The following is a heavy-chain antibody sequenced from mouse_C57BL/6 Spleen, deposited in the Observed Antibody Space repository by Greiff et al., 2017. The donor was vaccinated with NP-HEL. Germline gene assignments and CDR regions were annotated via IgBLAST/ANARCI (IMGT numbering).Heavy chain of an antibody. D-gene: IGHD2-2*01. CDR3: TRGASYYGSYFDY. V-gene: IGHV1-5*01. Sequence: EVQLQQSGTVLARPGASVKMSCKTSGYTFTSYWMHWVKQRPGQGLEWIGAIYPGNSDTSYNQKFKGKAKLTAVTSASTAYMELSSLTNEDSAVYYCTRGASYYGSYFDYWGQGTTLTVSS. CDR2: IYPGNSDT. CDR1: GYTFTSYW. J-gene: IGHJ2*01.